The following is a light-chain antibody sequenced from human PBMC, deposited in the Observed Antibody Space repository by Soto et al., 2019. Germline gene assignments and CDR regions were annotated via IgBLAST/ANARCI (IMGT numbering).Light chain of an antibody. CDR1: SSNIGSNT. V-gene: IGLV1-44*01. CDR3: AAWDASLNGVV. Sequence: QSVLTQPPSASGTPGQRVTISCSGSSSNIGSNTVNWYQQLPGTAPKLLIYTNNQRPSGVPDRFSGTKSGTAASLVISGRQSEDEADYYCAAWDASLNGVVFGGGTKLTVL. J-gene: IGLJ2*01. CDR2: TNN.